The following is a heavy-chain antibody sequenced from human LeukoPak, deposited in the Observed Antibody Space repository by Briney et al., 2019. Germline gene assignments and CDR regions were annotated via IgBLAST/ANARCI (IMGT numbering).Heavy chain of an antibody. J-gene: IGHJ4*02. Sequence: ASVKVSCKASGYTFTSYDINWVRQATGQGLEWMGWINPNSGGTNYAQKFQGRVTMTRDTSISTAYMELSRLRSDDTAVYYCARGGDSSGTIGHWGQGTLVTVSS. V-gene: IGHV1-2*02. CDR2: INPNSGGT. CDR1: GYTFTSYD. CDR3: ARGGDSSGTIGH. D-gene: IGHD3-22*01.